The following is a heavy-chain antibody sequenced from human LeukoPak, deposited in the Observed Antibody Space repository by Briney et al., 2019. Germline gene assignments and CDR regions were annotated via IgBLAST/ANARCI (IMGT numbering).Heavy chain of an antibody. Sequence: SETLSLTCTVSGGSIRSSSYYWGWIRQPPGKGLEWIGSIYYSGSTYYNPSLKSRVTISVDTSKNQFSLKLSSVTAADTAVYYCARPLNYDILTGYGYWGQGTLVTVSS. CDR3: ARPLNYDILTGYGY. V-gene: IGHV4-39*01. J-gene: IGHJ4*02. CDR1: GGSIRSSSYY. D-gene: IGHD3-9*01. CDR2: IYYSGST.